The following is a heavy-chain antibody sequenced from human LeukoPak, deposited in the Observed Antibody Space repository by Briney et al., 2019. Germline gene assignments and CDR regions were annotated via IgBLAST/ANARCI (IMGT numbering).Heavy chain of an antibody. CDR2: IYTSGST. V-gene: IGHV4-4*07. D-gene: IGHD1-26*01. CDR1: GGSISSYY. Sequence: SETLSLTCTVSGGSISSYYWSWIRQPAGKGLEWIGRIYTSGSTNYNASLKSRVSMSVDTSKNQFSLKLSSVTAADTAVFYCARENSGSYREFDYWGEGTLVTVSS. J-gene: IGHJ4*02. CDR3: ARENSGSYREFDY.